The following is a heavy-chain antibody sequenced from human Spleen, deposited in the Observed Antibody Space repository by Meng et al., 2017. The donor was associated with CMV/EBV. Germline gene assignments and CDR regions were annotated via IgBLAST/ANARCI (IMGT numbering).Heavy chain of an antibody. V-gene: IGHV1-46*01. J-gene: IGHJ5*02. CDR2: INPSGGST. D-gene: IGHD2-2*01. CDR1: GYTFTSYY. Sequence: ASVKVSCKASGYTFTSYYLHWVRQAPGQGLEWMGIINPSGGSTSSAQKFQGRVTMTRVTSTSTVYMELSSLRSEDTAVYYCARDLGQTHVSSTTHWFDPWGQGTLVTVS. CDR3: ARDLGQTHVSSTTHWFDP.